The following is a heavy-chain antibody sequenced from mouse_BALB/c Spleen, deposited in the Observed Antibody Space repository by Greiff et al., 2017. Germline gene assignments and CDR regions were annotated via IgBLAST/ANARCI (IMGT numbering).Heavy chain of an antibody. CDR3: ARGGYGNPMDY. J-gene: IGHJ4*01. V-gene: IGHV1-9*01. CDR2: ILPGSGST. Sequence: VKLLESGAELMKPGASVKISCKATGYTFSSYWIEWVKQRPGHGLEWIGEILPGSGSTNYNEKFKGKATFTADTSSNTAYMQLSSLTSEDSAVYYCARGGYGNPMDYWGQGTSVTVSS. D-gene: IGHD2-10*02. CDR1: GYTFSSYW.